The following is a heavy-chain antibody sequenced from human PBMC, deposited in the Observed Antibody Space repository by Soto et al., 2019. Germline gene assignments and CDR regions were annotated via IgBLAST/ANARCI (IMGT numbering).Heavy chain of an antibody. V-gene: IGHV3-15*01. Sequence: VQLVESGGGLVKPGGSLRLSCAASGFTFSNAWMSWVRQAPGKGLEWVGRIKSKTDGGTTDYAAPVKGRFTISRDDSKNTLYLQMNSLKTEDTAVYYCTTPIVVVVAATETYFQHWGQGTLVTVSS. J-gene: IGHJ1*01. D-gene: IGHD2-15*01. CDR1: GFTFSNAW. CDR2: IKSKTDGGTT. CDR3: TTPIVVVVAATETYFQH.